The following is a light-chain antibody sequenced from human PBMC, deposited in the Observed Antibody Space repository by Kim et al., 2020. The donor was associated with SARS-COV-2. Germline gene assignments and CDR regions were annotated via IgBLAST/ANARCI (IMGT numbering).Light chain of an antibody. V-gene: IGLV3-21*04. J-gene: IGLJ2*01. CDR2: YDS. CDR1: NIGSKS. Sequence: APGRTDRITCGGNNIGSKSVHWYQQKPGQAPVLVIYYDSDRPSGIPERFSGSNSGNTATLTISRVEAGDEADYYCQVWDSSSDHPVFGGGTQLTVL. CDR3: QVWDSSSDHPV.